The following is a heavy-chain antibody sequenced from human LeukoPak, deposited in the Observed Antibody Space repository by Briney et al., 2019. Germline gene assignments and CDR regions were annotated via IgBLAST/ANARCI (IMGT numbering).Heavy chain of an antibody. CDR3: ARDYSSGWYGSVH. D-gene: IGHD6-19*01. V-gene: IGHV3-20*04. CDR1: GFTFDDYG. J-gene: IGHJ4*02. Sequence: GGSLRLSCVASGFTFDDYGMSWVRQAPGKGLEWVSGIKWNGGSTGYADSVKGRFTISRDNAKNSLYVQMNSLRAEDTAFYYCARDYSSGWYGSVHWGQGTLVTVSS. CDR2: IKWNGGST.